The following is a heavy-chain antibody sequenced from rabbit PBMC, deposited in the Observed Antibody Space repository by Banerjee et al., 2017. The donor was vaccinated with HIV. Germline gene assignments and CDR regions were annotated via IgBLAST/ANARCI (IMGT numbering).Heavy chain of an antibody. J-gene: IGHJ4*01. CDR2: IYAGSSGST. CDR1: GFSFSSNDW. V-gene: IGHV1S40*01. CDR3: ARDLAGVIGWNFNL. D-gene: IGHD4-1*01. Sequence: QSLEESGGDLVKPGASLTLTCTASGFSFSSNDWMCWVRQAPGKGLEWIACIYAGSSGSTYYASWAKGRFTISKTSATTVTLQMTSLTAADTATYFCARDLAGVIGWNFNLWGPGTLVTVS.